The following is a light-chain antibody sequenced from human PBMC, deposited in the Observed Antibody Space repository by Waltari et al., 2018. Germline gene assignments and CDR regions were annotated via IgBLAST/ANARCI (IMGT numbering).Light chain of an antibody. CDR3: QQYYNTPFT. CDR1: QSVLFSPNHKNY. Sequence: DIVMTQSPDSLAVSLGERATINCKSSQSVLFSPNHKNYLTWYQKKPGQPPKLLIYWASTRESGVPDRFSGSGSGTDFTLTISSLQAEDVAVYYCQQYYNTPFTFGPGTKVDVK. J-gene: IGKJ3*01. CDR2: WAS. V-gene: IGKV4-1*01.